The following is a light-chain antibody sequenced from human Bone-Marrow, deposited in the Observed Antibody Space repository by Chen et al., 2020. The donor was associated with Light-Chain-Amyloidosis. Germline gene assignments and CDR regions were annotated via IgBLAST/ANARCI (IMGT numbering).Light chain of an antibody. CDR3: QQYGTSALT. V-gene: IGKV3-20*01. Sequence: EIVFTHSPGTLSLSPGEGANLSCRASQTISSNYLTWYQQKFGQAPRLLIYGSSSRATGIPDRFTGSGSGTDFTLTSNRLEPEDFAMYYCQQYGTSALTFGGGTKVEIK. CDR1: QTISSNY. CDR2: GSS. J-gene: IGKJ4*01.